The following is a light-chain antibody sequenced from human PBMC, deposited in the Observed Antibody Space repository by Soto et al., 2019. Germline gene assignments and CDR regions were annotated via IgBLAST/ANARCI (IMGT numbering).Light chain of an antibody. V-gene: IGKV4-1*01. J-gene: IGKJ1*01. CDR3: HQDYDSPRT. CDR2: WAS. CDR1: QSILYSPNNKNY. Sequence: DIVMTQSPDSLAVSLGERATINCKSSQSILYSPNNKNYLAWYQLKPGQPPKLLIYWASIRESGVPDRFSGSGSEKDFTLSISSLQAEDVAVYYCHQDYDSPRTFGQGTKVEIK.